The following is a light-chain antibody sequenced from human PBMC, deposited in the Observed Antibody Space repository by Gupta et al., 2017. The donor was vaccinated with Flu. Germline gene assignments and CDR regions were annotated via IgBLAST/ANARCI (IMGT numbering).Light chain of an antibody. CDR3: CSYAGSYSWV. J-gene: IGLJ3*02. CDR1: SRDVGAYEY. V-gene: IGLV2-11*01. CDR2: DVY. Sequence: QSALTQPRSVSGSPGQSVSISCTGTSRDVGAYEYVSWYQQYPGKAPKFIIYDVYKRPSGVPDRFSASKIGDTASLTISGLQAEDEADYYCCSYAGSYSWVFGGGIKLTVL.